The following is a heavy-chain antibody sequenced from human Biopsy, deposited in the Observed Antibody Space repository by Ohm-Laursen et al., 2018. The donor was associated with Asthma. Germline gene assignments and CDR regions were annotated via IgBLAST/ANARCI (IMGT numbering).Heavy chain of an antibody. D-gene: IGHD3-10*01. Sequence: GSSVTVSCKTSGDSFSNYAISWVRQAPGQGLEWMGGLIPVLGTPDHAQTFEGRVTITADESTSTAYMELSSLSSEDTAVYYCAREVIWFGESTNPGGMDVWGQGTTVTVSS. CDR1: GDSFSNYA. CDR3: AREVIWFGESTNPGGMDV. J-gene: IGHJ6*02. V-gene: IGHV1-69*01. CDR2: LIPVLGTP.